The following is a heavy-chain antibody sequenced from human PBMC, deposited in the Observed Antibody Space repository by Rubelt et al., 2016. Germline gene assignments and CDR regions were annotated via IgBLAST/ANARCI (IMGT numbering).Heavy chain of an antibody. CDR2: ISNKGGST. V-gene: IGHV3-64*04. CDR3: ARGGLSYSTALDS. J-gene: IGHJ5*01. D-gene: IGHD6-13*01. Sequence: FTFSSYAMHWVRQAPGKGLEYVSGISNKGGSTYYADSVKGRFTISRDNSKNILYLQMNSLRAEDTAVYFCARGGLSYSTALDSWGQGTLVTVSS. CDR1: FTFSSYA.